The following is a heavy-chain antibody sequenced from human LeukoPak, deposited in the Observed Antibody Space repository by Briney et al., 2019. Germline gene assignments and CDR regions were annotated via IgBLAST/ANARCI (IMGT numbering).Heavy chain of an antibody. J-gene: IGHJ4*02. Sequence: SVKVSCKASGGTFSSYAISWVRQAPGQGLEWMGGIIPIFGTANYAQKFQGRVTITADESASTAYMELSSLRSEDTAVYYCATTYYNILTGLSWGQGTLVTVSS. CDR2: IIPIFGTA. CDR3: ATTYYNILTGLS. V-gene: IGHV1-69*13. CDR1: GGTFSSYA. D-gene: IGHD3-9*01.